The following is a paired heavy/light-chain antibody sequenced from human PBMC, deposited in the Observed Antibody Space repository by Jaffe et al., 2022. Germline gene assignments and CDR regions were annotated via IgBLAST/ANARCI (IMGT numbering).Light chain of an antibody. J-gene: IGKJ2*01. Sequence: DTVMTQSPDSLAVSLGERATINCKSSQHFLYSSNNKNYVAWYQQKPGQPPKLLIYWASTRESGVPDRFSGSGSGTDFTLTISSVRAEDVAVYYCQQYYSSPYTFGQGTKLEIK. V-gene: IGKV4-1*01. CDR1: QHFLYSSNNKNY. CDR3: QQYYSSPYT. CDR2: WAS.
Heavy chain of an antibody. Sequence: QVQLVESGGGVVQPGGSLRLSCVASGFIFTNYGMHWVRQAPGKGLEWVTFIPSHGTTKYYGDSVKGRFTISRDNSKNTVYLQMDSLRVEDTGVYYCAKDGVTTVIDRGFDFGGQGTLVTVSS. CDR1: GFIFTNYG. J-gene: IGHJ4*02. CDR2: IPSHGTTK. D-gene: IGHD4-17*01. V-gene: IGHV3-30*02. CDR3: AKDGVTTVIDRGFDF.